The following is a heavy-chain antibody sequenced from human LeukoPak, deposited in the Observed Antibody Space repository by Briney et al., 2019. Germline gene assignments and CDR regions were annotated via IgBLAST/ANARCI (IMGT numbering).Heavy chain of an antibody. V-gene: IGHV3-30*18. D-gene: IGHD6-19*01. CDR1: GFTFSSHG. Sequence: PGRSLRLPCAASGFTFSSHGMHWVRRPPGKGLEWVAVMSYDGNNKYYADSVKGRFTISRDNSKNTLHLQMNSLRAEDTAVYYCAKVGSSGWYGDYWGQGTLVTVSS. CDR2: MSYDGNNK. CDR3: AKVGSSGWYGDY. J-gene: IGHJ4*02.